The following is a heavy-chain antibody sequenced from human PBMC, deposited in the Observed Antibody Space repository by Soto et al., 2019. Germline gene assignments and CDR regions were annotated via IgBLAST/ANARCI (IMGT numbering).Heavy chain of an antibody. J-gene: IGHJ6*02. CDR2: IYYSGST. V-gene: IGHV4-59*01. D-gene: IGHD3-3*01. Sequence: PSETLSLTCTVSGGSISSYYWSWIRQPPGKGLEWIGYIYYSGSTNYNPSLKSRVTISVDTSKNQFSLKLSSVTAADTAVYYCARDRVGYYRGLSYYYGMDVWGQGTTVTVSS. CDR3: ARDRVGYYRGLSYYYGMDV. CDR1: GGSISSYY.